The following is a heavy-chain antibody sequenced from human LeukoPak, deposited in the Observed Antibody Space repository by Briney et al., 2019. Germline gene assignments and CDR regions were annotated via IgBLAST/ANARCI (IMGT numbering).Heavy chain of an antibody. CDR2: IYYSGST. J-gene: IGHJ5*02. V-gene: IGHV4-39*01. Sequence: ASETLSLTCTVSGGSISSSSYYWGWIRQPPGKGLEWIGSIYYSGSTYYNPSLKSRVTISVDTSKNQFSLKLSSVTAADTAVYYCARRDSYGGSNWFDPWGQGTLVTVSS. D-gene: IGHD2-15*01. CDR3: ARRDSYGGSNWFDP. CDR1: GGSISSSSYY.